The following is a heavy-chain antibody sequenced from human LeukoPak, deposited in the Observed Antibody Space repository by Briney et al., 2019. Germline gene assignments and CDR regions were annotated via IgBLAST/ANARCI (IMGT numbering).Heavy chain of an antibody. V-gene: IGHV4-39*07. CDR1: GGSISSSSYY. Sequence: SSETLSLTCTVSGGSISSSSYYWGWIRQPPGKGLEWIGSIYYSGSTYYNPSLKSRVTISVDTSKNQFSLKLSSVTAADTAVYYCARRRITMVRGSLRSSDNWFDPWGQGTLVTVSS. D-gene: IGHD3-10*01. J-gene: IGHJ5*02. CDR2: IYYSGST. CDR3: ARRRITMVRGSLRSSDNWFDP.